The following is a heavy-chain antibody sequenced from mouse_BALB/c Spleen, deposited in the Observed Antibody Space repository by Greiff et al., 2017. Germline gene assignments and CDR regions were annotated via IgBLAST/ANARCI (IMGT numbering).Heavy chain of an antibody. Sequence: QVQLQQSGPGLVQPSQSLSITCTVSGFSLTSYGVHWVRQSPGKGLEWLGVIWSGGSTDYNAAFISRLSISKDNSKSQVFFKMNSLQANDTAIYYCARIYYDYDSYAMDYWGQGTSVTVSS. J-gene: IGHJ4*01. D-gene: IGHD2-4*01. CDR3: ARIYYDYDSYAMDY. CDR1: GFSLTSYG. CDR2: IWSGGST. V-gene: IGHV2-2*02.